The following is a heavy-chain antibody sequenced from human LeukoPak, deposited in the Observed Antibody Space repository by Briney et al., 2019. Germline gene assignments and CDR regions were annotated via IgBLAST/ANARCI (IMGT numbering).Heavy chain of an antibody. Sequence: PGGSLRLSCAASEFTFSNNYMSWVRQAPGKGLEWVSFICSGGRAYYTASVNDGFTISRGDSTNTPYLQMNSLRAEDAAVYYYVAHTELDYWGQGTLVTVSS. CDR1: EFTFSNNY. CDR3: VAHTELDY. V-gene: IGHV3-66*01. CDR2: ICSGGRA. D-gene: IGHD3-16*01. J-gene: IGHJ4*02.